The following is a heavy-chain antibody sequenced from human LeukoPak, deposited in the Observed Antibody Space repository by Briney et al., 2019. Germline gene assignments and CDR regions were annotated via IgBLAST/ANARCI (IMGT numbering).Heavy chain of an antibody. CDR3: ARAATVTAKTFDY. V-gene: IGHV1-69*04. Sequence: SVKVSCKASGGTFSSYAISWVRQAPGQALEWMGRIIPLFDIANYAQKCQGRVTITADKSTSTAYMELSSLRSEDTAVYYCARAATVTAKTFDYWGQGTLVTVSS. J-gene: IGHJ4*02. CDR2: IIPLFDIA. D-gene: IGHD2-21*02. CDR1: GGTFSSYA.